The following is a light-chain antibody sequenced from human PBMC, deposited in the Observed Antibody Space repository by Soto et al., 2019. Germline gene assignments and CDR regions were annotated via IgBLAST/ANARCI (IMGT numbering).Light chain of an antibody. CDR3: CSDAGSYILF. Sequence: QSALTQPRSVSGSPGQSVTISCTGTSSAIRHYDYVSWYQQHPGKAPKLIIYDVSERPSGVPDRFSGSESGNTASLTISGLQAEDEADYYCCSDAGSYILFFGGGTQLTVL. CDR1: SSAIRHYDY. CDR2: DVS. J-gene: IGLJ2*01. V-gene: IGLV2-11*01.